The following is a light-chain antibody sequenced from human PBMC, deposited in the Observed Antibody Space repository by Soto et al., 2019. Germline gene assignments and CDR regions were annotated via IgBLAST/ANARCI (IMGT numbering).Light chain of an antibody. Sequence: SLLTRAASASRTRGQRVTISRSGSASTIGRNYVYWYQQLPGTAPKLLIYRNSQRPSGVPDRFSGSKSGTSASLAISGLRSEDEADYYCAAWDDNLSGLYVFGAGTKVTVL. CDR2: RNS. J-gene: IGLJ1*01. CDR1: ASTIGRNY. CDR3: AAWDDNLSGLYV. V-gene: IGLV1-47*01.